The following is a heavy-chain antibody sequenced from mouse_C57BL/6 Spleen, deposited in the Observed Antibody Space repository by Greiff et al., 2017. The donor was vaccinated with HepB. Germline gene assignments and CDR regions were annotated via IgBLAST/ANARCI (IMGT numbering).Heavy chain of an antibody. V-gene: IGHV3-6*01. CDR2: ISYDGSN. J-gene: IGHJ1*03. Sequence: DVQLQESGPGLVKPSQSLSLTCSVTGYSITSGYYWNWIRQFPGNKLEWMGYISYDGSNNYNPSLKNRISITRDTSKNQFFLKLNSVTTEDTATYYCARGGYYGSSWGYFDVWGTGTTVTVSS. CDR3: ARGGYYGSSWGYFDV. D-gene: IGHD1-1*01. CDR1: GYSITSGYY.